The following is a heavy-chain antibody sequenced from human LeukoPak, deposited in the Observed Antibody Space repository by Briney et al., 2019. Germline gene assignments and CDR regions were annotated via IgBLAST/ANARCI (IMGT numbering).Heavy chain of an antibody. CDR3: ARGAAPGRLNDY. CDR1: GGTFNNYD. Sequence: SVKVSCKTSGGTFNNYDINWVRQAPEQGLEWVGGIIPIFGKSKYAQKFQGRVTITADKSTSTVYLEVTRLRFEDTGIYYCARGAAPGRLNDYWGQGTLVTVSS. V-gene: IGHV1-69*06. J-gene: IGHJ4*02. CDR2: IIPIFGKS. D-gene: IGHD2-21*02.